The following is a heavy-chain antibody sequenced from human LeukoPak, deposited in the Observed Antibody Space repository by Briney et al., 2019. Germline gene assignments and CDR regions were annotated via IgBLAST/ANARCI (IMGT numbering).Heavy chain of an antibody. CDR3: ARGPMEGATRFDY. D-gene: IGHD1-26*01. CDR2: IYYSGST. Sequence: SETLSLTCTVSGGSISSSSYYWGWIRQPPGKGLEWIGSIYYSGSTYYNPSLKSRVTISVDTSKNQFSLKLSSVTAADTAVYYCARGPMEGATRFDYWGQGTLVTVSS. J-gene: IGHJ4*02. V-gene: IGHV4-39*07. CDR1: GGSISSSSYY.